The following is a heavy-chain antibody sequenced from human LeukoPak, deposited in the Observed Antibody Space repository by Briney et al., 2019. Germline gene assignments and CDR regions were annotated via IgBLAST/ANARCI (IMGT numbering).Heavy chain of an antibody. Sequence: VYSGGSLRLSCAASGFPFSSYSMNWVRQAPGKGLEWVSSISSSSSYIYYADSVKGRFTISRDNAKNSLYLQMNSLRAEDTAVYYCARVQHYDFWSGYYTPPGLDYWGQGTLVTVSS. D-gene: IGHD3-3*01. V-gene: IGHV3-21*01. CDR1: GFPFSSYS. CDR2: ISSSSSYI. J-gene: IGHJ4*02. CDR3: ARVQHYDFWSGYYTPPGLDY.